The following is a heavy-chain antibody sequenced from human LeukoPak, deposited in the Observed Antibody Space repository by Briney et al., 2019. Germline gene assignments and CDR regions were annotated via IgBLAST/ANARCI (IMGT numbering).Heavy chain of an antibody. V-gene: IGHV3-23*01. J-gene: IGHJ3*01. CDR1: GFTLGNYA. CDR2: TSGSGKIT. CDR3: AALEEMATITSSG. D-gene: IGHD5-24*01. Sequence: PGGSLRLSCAASGFTLGNYAMSWVRQTPGKGLEWVSVTSGSGKITSHADSVKGRFTISRDNSKNTLYLQMNSLRAEDTAVYYCAALEEMATITSSGWGQGTMVTVSS.